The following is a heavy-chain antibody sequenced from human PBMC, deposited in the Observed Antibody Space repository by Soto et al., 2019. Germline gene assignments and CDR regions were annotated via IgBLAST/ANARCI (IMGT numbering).Heavy chain of an antibody. J-gene: IGHJ4*02. Sequence: GASVKVSCKASGYTFTSYAMHWVRQAPGQRLEWMGWINAGNGNTKYSQKLQGRVTMTTDTSTSTAYMELRSLRSDDTAVYYCARGPYYYGSGSYYNQGYFDYWGQGTLVTVSS. D-gene: IGHD3-10*01. CDR3: ARGPYYYGSGSYYNQGYFDY. CDR2: INAGNGNT. CDR1: GYTFTSYA. V-gene: IGHV1-3*01.